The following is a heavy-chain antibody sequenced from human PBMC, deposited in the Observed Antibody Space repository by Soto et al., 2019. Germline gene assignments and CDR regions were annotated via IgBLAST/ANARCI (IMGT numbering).Heavy chain of an antibody. D-gene: IGHD3-10*01. V-gene: IGHV3-48*03. CDR2: INSGGSLI. CDR3: ARETSYGQSATIVGEF. J-gene: IGHJ4*02. CDR1: GFRFNEYE. Sequence: EVQLVESGGGLVQPGGSLRLSCVGSGFRFNEYEINWVRQAPGKGLEWIAYINSGGSLIYYAASVKGRFTISRDNYKDSVYLQMNCLSADDTALYYCARETSYGQSATIVGEFWGQGTLVTVSS.